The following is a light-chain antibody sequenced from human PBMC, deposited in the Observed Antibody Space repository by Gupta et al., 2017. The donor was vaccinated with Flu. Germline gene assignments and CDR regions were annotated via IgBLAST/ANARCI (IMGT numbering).Light chain of an antibody. CDR3: QSYDSSLSDWV. V-gene: IGLV1-40*01. CDR2: GNS. CDR1: SSNIGAGYD. Sequence: QSALTQPPSVSEAPGQRVTISCPGSSSNIGAGYDVHWYQQLPGTAPKLLIYGNSNRPSGVPDRFSGSKSGTSASLAITGLQAEDEADYYCQSYDSSLSDWVFGGGTKLTVL. J-gene: IGLJ3*02.